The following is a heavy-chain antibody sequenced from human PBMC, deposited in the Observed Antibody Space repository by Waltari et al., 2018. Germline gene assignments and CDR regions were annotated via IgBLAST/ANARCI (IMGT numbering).Heavy chain of an antibody. Sequence: QVQLVQSGAEVKKPGSSVKVSCKASGGTFSSYAISWVRQAPGQGLEWMGGTIPIFGTANYAQKFQGRVTITTDESTSTAYMELSSLRSEDTAVYYCARSRIAVAGTDYYYYGMDVWGQGTTVIVSS. CDR1: GGTFSSYA. J-gene: IGHJ6*02. D-gene: IGHD6-19*01. CDR2: TIPIFGTA. V-gene: IGHV1-69*05. CDR3: ARSRIAVAGTDYYYYGMDV.